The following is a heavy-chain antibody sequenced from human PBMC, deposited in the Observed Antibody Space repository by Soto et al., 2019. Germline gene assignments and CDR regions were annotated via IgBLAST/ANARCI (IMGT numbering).Heavy chain of an antibody. J-gene: IGHJ5*02. CDR3: ARGVRDYSTSSNWFDP. D-gene: IGHD6-13*01. Sequence: SETLSLTCTVSGGSISSGDYYWSWIRQPPGKGLEWIGYIYYSGSTYYNPSLKSRVTISVDTSKNQLSLKLSSVTAADTAVYYCARGVRDYSTSSNWFDPWGQGTLVTVSS. CDR2: IYYSGST. V-gene: IGHV4-30-4*01. CDR1: GGSISSGDYY.